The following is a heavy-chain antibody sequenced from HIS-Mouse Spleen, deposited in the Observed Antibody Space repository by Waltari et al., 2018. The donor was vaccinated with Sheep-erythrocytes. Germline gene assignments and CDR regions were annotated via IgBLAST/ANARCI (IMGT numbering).Heavy chain of an antibody. V-gene: IGHV4-59*01. CDR2: IYYRGST. J-gene: IGHJ4*02. CDR1: GGSISSYY. CDR3: ASWTYDYGDYYFDY. D-gene: IGHD4-17*01. Sequence: QVQLQESGPGLVKPSETLSLTCTVSGGSISSYYWSWIRQPPGKGLEWIGYIYYRGSTNYHPSLKSRVPISVDTSKNQFSLKLSSGTAADTAVYYCASWTYDYGDYYFDYWGQGTLVTVSS.